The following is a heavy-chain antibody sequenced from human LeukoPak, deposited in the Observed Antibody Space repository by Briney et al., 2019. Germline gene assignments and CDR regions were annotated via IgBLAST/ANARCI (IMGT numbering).Heavy chain of an antibody. CDR1: GGSISSSHW. Sequence: PSGTLSLTCAVSGGSISSSHWWSWVRQSPGKGLEWIGEIYHSGSTNYNPSLKSRVTISVDTSKNQFSLKLSSVTAADTAVYYCARSYVWGSIADYWGQGTLVTVSS. V-gene: IGHV4-4*02. J-gene: IGHJ4*02. CDR2: IYHSGST. D-gene: IGHD3-16*01. CDR3: ARSYVWGSIADY.